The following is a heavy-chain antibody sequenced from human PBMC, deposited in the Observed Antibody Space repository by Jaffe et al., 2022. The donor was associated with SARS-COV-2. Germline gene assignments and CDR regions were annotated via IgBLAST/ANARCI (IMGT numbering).Heavy chain of an antibody. CDR3: AKGVVTAIYYFDY. CDR1: GFTFSTYA. CDR2: VSGSGSST. D-gene: IGHD2-21*02. Sequence: EVQLLESGGGLVQPGGSLRLSCAASGFTFSTYAMTWVRQAPGKGLEWVSAVSGSGSSTYYADSVKGRFTISRDNSKNTLYLQMNSLRAEDTAVYYCAKGVVTAIYYFDYWGQGTLVTVSS. J-gene: IGHJ4*02. V-gene: IGHV3-23*01.